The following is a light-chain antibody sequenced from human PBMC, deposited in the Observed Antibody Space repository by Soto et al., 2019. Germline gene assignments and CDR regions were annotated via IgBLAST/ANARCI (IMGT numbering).Light chain of an antibody. V-gene: IGKV3-11*01. CDR1: QIVSSY. CDR2: DAS. CDR3: QQRSNWPIT. J-gene: IGKJ5*01. Sequence: EIGLTQSPATLSLSPGERATLSCRASQIVSSYLAWYKQKPGQAPRLLIYDASNRATGIPARFSGSGSGADFTLTISSLEPEDFAVYYCQQRSNWPITFGQGTRLEIK.